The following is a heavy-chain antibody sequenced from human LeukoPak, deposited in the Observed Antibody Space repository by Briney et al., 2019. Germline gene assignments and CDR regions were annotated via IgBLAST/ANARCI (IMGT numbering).Heavy chain of an antibody. V-gene: IGHV3-30*04. CDR3: AKDYAVGSIDY. CDR2: ISYDGSNK. J-gene: IGHJ4*02. D-gene: IGHD3-16*01. CDR1: GFTFSSYA. Sequence: GRSLRLSCAASGFTFSSYAMHWVRQAPGKGLEWVAVISYDGSNKYYADSVKGRFTISRDNSKNTLYLQMNSLRAEDTALYYCAKDYAVGSIDYWGQGTLVTVSS.